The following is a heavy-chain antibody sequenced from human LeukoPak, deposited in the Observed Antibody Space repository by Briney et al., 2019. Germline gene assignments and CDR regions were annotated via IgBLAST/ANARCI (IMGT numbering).Heavy chain of an antibody. Sequence: ASVKVSCKASGYTLTSYGITWVRQAPGQGLEWMGWINPNSGGTNYAQKFQGRVTMTRDTSISTAYMELSRLRSDDTAVYYCASPYCSGGSCYPRAISDWGQGTLVTVSS. CDR2: INPNSGGT. V-gene: IGHV1-2*02. D-gene: IGHD2-15*01. J-gene: IGHJ4*02. CDR3: ASPYCSGGSCYPRAISD. CDR1: GYTLTSYG.